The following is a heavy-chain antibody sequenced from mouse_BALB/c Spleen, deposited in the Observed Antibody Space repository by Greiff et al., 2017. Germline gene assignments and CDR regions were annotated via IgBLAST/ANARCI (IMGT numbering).Heavy chain of an antibody. D-gene: IGHD1-1*01. CDR2: IYPGDGDT. CDR3: ARGAGNYGSSYYAMDY. Sequence: QVQLQQSGAELARPGASVKLSCKASGYTFTSYWMQWVKQRPGQGLEWIGAIYPGDGDTRYTQKFKGKATLTADKSSSTAYMQLSSLASEDSAVYYCARGAGNYGSSYYAMDYWGQGTSVTVSS. CDR1: GYTFTSYW. J-gene: IGHJ4*01. V-gene: IGHV1-87*01.